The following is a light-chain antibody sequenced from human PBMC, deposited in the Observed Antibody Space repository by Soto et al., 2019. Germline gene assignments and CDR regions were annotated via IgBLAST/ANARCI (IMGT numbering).Light chain of an antibody. V-gene: IGKV3-20*01. CDR3: QHYGSPLT. J-gene: IGKJ4*01. CDR1: QSVRSSY. CDR2: GAS. Sequence: EIVLTQSPGTLSLSPGGRAALSCRASQSVRSSYLAWYQQRPGQAPRLLIFGASFRATGIPDRFSGSGSGTDFTLTISRLEPEDFAEYYCQHYGSPLTFGGGTKVEIE.